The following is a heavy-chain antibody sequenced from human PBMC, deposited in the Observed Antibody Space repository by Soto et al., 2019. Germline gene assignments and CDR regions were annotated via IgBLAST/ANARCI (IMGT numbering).Heavy chain of an antibody. V-gene: IGHV1-46*01. Sequence: ASVKVSCKASGYTFINFFIHWVRQAPGQGLEWVGIINPSGGATTYPQKFQGRVTMTRDTSTSTVYMDVSSLRFDDTAVYYCARAPGTHQEDIPNWFDPWGQETLVTVSS. CDR1: GYTFINFF. CDR3: ARAPGTHQEDIPNWFDP. J-gene: IGHJ5*02. CDR2: INPSGGAT. D-gene: IGHD2-21*01.